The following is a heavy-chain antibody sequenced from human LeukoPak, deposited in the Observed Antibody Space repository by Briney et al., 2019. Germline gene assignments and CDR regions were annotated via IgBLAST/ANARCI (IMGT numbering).Heavy chain of an antibody. CDR2: IGPYNGNT. J-gene: IGHJ4*02. Sequence: ASVKVSCKASGYTFTSYGISWVRQAPGQGLEWMGWIGPYNGNTNYVQNLQGRVTMTTDTSTSTAYMELGSLGSDDTAVYYCARDQDSLVRGVIGYWGQGTLVTVSS. CDR1: GYTFTSYG. CDR3: ARDQDSLVRGVIGY. V-gene: IGHV1-18*01. D-gene: IGHD3-10*01.